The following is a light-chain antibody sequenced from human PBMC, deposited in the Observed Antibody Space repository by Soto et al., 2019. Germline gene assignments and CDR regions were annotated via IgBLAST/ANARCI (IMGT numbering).Light chain of an antibody. CDR2: DVS. V-gene: IGLV2-14*01. Sequence: QSALTQPASVSGSPGQSITISCTGTSSDIGGYNYVSWYQQHPGKAPKLLIYDVSNRPSGVSNRFSGSKSGNTASLTISGLQAEDEADYYCSSYTSISTPLFGGGTKVTVL. CDR1: SSDIGGYNY. J-gene: IGLJ2*01. CDR3: SSYTSISTPL.